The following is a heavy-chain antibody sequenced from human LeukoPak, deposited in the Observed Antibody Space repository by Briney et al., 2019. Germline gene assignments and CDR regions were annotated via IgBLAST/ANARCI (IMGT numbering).Heavy chain of an antibody. CDR1: GFTFSGYS. CDR2: ISSSSSYI. J-gene: IGHJ6*02. V-gene: IGHV3-21*01. CDR3: ARGYCSGGSCYEDYYYYYGMDV. D-gene: IGHD2-15*01. Sequence: GGSLRLSCAASGFTFSGYSMNWVRQAPGKGLEWVSSISSSSSYIYYADSVKGRFTISRDNAKNSLYLQMNSLRAEDTAVYYCARGYCSGGSCYEDYYYYYGMDVWGQGTTVTVSS.